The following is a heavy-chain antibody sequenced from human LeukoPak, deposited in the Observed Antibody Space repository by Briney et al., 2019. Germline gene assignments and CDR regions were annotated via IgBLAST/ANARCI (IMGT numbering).Heavy chain of an antibody. D-gene: IGHD4-17*01. CDR2: ISGGGGNT. J-gene: IGHJ3*02. CDR3: ARLGDYPYDAFDI. CDR1: GITFSSSA. V-gene: IGHV3-23*01. Sequence: GGSLRLSCVASGITFSSSAMSWVRQAPGKGLEWVSAISGGGGNTYYADSVKGRFTISRDNAKNSLYLQMNSLRAEDTAVYYCARLGDYPYDAFDIWGQGTKVTVSS.